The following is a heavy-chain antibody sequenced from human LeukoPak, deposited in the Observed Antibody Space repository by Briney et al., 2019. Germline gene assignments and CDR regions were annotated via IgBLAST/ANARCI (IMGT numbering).Heavy chain of an antibody. CDR2: IIPIFGTA. V-gene: IGHV1-69*05. D-gene: IGHD6-13*01. J-gene: IGHJ4*02. CDR3: ALIAAAGKPDY. CDR1: GGTFSSYA. Sequence: SVKVSCKASGGTFSSYAISWVRQAPGQGLEWMGGIIPIFGTANYAQKLQGRVTMTTDTSTSTAYMELRSLRSDDTAVYYCALIAAAGKPDYWGQGTLVTVSS.